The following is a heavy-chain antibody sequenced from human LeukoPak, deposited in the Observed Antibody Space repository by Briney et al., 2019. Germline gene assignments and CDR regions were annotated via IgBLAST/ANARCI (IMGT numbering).Heavy chain of an antibody. CDR3: ARVVTILTGSKPFDP. CDR1: GGFISSSSYY. J-gene: IGHJ5*02. D-gene: IGHD3-9*01. CDR2: IYYSGST. Sequence: SETLSLTCTVPGGFISSSSYYWGWIRQPPGKGLEWIGTIYYSGSTNYNPSLKSRVTISVDKSKNQFSLKLSSVTAADTAVYYCARVVTILTGSKPFDPWGQGTLVTVSS. V-gene: IGHV4-39*07.